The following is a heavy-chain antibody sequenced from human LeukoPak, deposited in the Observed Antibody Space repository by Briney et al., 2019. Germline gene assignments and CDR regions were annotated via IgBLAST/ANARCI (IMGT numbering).Heavy chain of an antibody. CDR3: ARDLRIVVVPAPGAFDY. D-gene: IGHD2-2*01. CDR1: GFTFDDYA. Sequence: GRSLRLSCAASGFTFDDYAMHWVRQAPGKGLEWVSGISWNSGSIGYADSVKGRFTISRDNAKNSLYLQMNSLRAEDTAVYYCARDLRIVVVPAPGAFDYWGQGTLVTVSS. CDR2: ISWNSGSI. J-gene: IGHJ4*02. V-gene: IGHV3-9*01.